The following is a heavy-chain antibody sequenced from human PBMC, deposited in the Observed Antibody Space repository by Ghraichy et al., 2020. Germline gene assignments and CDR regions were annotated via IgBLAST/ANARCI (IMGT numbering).Heavy chain of an antibody. V-gene: IGHV6-1*01. J-gene: IGHJ4*02. Sequence: SQTLSLTCAISGDSVSSNSAAWNWIRPSPLRGLEWLGRTYYRSKLVTHYAVSVKSRITINPDTSRNQFSLQLNSVTPEDTAVYFCARNSAYLDYWGQGILVTVSS. CDR2: TYYRSKLVT. CDR1: GDSVSSNSAA. CDR3: ARNSAYLDY. D-gene: IGHD4-11*01.